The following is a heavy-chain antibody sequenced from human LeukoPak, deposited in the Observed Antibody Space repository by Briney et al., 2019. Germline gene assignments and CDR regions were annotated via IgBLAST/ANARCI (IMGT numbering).Heavy chain of an antibody. Sequence: ASVKVSSKASGYTFTSYGISWVRQAPGQGLEWMGWISAYTVNTNYAQKLQGSVTMTTDTSTSTAYMELRSLRSADTAVYYCARGPITMVRGVIPKRYNWFDPWGQGTLVTVSS. D-gene: IGHD3-10*01. CDR2: ISAYTVNT. J-gene: IGHJ5*02. CDR1: GYTFTSYG. V-gene: IGHV1-18*01. CDR3: ARGPITMVRGVIPKRYNWFDP.